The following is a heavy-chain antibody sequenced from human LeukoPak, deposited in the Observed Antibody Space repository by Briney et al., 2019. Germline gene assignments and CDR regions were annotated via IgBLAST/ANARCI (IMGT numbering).Heavy chain of an antibody. J-gene: IGHJ6*03. V-gene: IGHV3-9*01. CDR2: ISWNSGDI. CDR1: GFTFSSYS. D-gene: IGHD6-6*01. Sequence: PGGSLRLSCAASGFTFSSYSMNWVRQAPGKGLEWVSGISWNSGDIAYADSVKGRFTISRDNAKSSLYLLMNSLRTEDSALYYCAKGQLGYYYYMDVWGKGTTVTVSS. CDR3: AKGQLGYYYYMDV.